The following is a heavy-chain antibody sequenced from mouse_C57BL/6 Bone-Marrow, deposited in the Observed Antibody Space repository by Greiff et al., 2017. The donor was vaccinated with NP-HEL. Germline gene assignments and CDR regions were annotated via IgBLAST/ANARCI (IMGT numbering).Heavy chain of an antibody. Sequence: QVQLQQSGAELVRPGTSVKVSCKASGYAFTNYLIEWVKQRPGQGLEWIGVINPGSGGTNYNEKFKGKATLTADKSSSTAYMQLSSLTSEDSAVYFCARRSLWGYAMDYWGQGTSVTVSS. J-gene: IGHJ4*01. CDR2: INPGSGGT. CDR3: ARRSLWGYAMDY. CDR1: GYAFTNYL. D-gene: IGHD6-2*01. V-gene: IGHV1-54*01.